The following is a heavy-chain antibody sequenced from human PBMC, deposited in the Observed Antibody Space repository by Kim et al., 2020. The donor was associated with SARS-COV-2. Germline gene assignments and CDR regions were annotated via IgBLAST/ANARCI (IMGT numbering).Heavy chain of an antibody. J-gene: IGHJ4*02. D-gene: IGHD5-18*01. Sequence: GCEWMGWINPNSGGTNYAQKFQGRITMTRDTSITTVYMELNRLRSDDTAVYYCARLPDGSYTYAFSDYWGQGTLVTVSS. V-gene: IGHV1-2*02. CDR3: ARLPDGSYTYAFSDY. CDR2: INPNSGGT.